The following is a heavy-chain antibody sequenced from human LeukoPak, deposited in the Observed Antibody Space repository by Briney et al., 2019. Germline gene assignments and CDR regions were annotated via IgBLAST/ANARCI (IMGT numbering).Heavy chain of an antibody. CDR1: GGSITSYY. J-gene: IGHJ5*02. D-gene: IGHD3-22*01. CDR3: ARRKGHYDSSGYYYDWFDP. CDR2: IYTSGST. V-gene: IGHV4-4*07. Sequence: TETLSLTCTVSGGSITSYYWSWIRQPAGKGLEWIGRIYTSGSTNYNPSLKSRVTMSVDTSKNQLSLKLSSVTAADTAVYYCARRKGHYDSSGYYYDWFDPWGQGTLVTVSS.